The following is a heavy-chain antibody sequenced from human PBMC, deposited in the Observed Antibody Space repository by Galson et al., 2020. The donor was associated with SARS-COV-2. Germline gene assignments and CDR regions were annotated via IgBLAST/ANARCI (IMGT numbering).Heavy chain of an antibody. J-gene: IGHJ6*02. CDR1: GFTFSSYS. V-gene: IGHV3-21*01. CDR3: ASIAAAGNLFYYYGMDV. Sequence: NSGGSLRLSCAASGFTFSSYSMNWVRQAPGKGLEWVSSISSSSSYTYYADSVRGRFTISRDNAKNPLYLQMNSLRAEDTAVYYCASIAAAGNLFYYYGMDVWGQGTTVTVSS. CDR2: ISSSSSYT. D-gene: IGHD6-13*01.